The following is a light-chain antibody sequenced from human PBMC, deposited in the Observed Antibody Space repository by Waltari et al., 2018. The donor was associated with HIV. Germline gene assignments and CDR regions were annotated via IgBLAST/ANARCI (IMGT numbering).Light chain of an antibody. CDR2: AAS. J-gene: IGKJ1*01. Sequence: DIQMTQSPSSLSASVGDRVTITCRASQSISDYLNWNQQKPGKAPNLLIYAASSLQSGVPSRFSGSGSGTDCTLTISSLQPEDFATYYCQQTYSTPWTFGQGTKVEIK. CDR1: QSISDY. CDR3: QQTYSTPWT. V-gene: IGKV1-39*01.